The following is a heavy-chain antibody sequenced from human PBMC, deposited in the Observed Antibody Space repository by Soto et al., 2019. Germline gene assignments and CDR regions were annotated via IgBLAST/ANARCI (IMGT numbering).Heavy chain of an antibody. J-gene: IGHJ6*03. V-gene: IGHV4-59*08. CDR2: IYYSGST. Sequence: QVQLQESGPGLVKPSETLSLTCTVSGGSISSYYWSWIRQPPGKGLEWIGYIYYSGSTNYNPSLKSRVTISVDTSKNLFSLKLSSVTAADTAVYYCARHPPLTTPYYYYYRDVWGKGTTVTVSS. D-gene: IGHD4-17*01. CDR3: ARHPPLTTPYYYYYRDV. CDR1: GGSISSYY.